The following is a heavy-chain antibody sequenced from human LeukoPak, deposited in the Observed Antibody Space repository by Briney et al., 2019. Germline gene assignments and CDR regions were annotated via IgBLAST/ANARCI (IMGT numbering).Heavy chain of an antibody. Sequence: GGSLRLSCTASGFTFSSYSMNRVRQAPGKGLEWMASIISSSSYTYYADKVKGRVTITRDNAKNSLYMQMNSLRAEDTAVYYCARDREGATFSAFDIWGQGTMVTVSS. J-gene: IGHJ3*02. CDR3: ARDREGATFSAFDI. D-gene: IGHD1-26*01. CDR2: IISSSSYT. V-gene: IGHV3-21*01. CDR1: GFTFSSYS.